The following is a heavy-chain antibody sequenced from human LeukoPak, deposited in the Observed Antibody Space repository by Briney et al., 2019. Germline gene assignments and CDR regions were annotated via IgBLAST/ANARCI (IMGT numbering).Heavy chain of an antibody. CDR1: GFTFSSYG. CDR3: AKDKIAVTGNLFFDY. J-gene: IGHJ4*02. D-gene: IGHD6-19*01. Sequence: QPGGSLRLSCAASGFTFSSYGMHWVRQAPGKGLEWVAVIWYDGSNKYYADSVKGRFTISRDNSKNTLYLQMNSLRAEDTAVYYCAKDKIAVTGNLFFDYWGQGTLVTVSS. CDR2: IWYDGSNK. V-gene: IGHV3-33*06.